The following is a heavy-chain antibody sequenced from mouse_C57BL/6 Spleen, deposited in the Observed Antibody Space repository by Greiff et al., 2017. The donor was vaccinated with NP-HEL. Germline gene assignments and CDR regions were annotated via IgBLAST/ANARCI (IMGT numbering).Heavy chain of an antibody. V-gene: IGHV1-69*01. CDR2: IDPSDSYT. CDR3: ARRGWAGAMDY. D-gene: IGHD3-3*01. Sequence: QVQLQQPGAELVMPGASVKLSCKASGYTFTSYWMHWVKQRPGQGLEWIGEIDPSDSYTNYNQKFKGKSTLTVDKSSSTAYMQLSSLTSEDSAVYYCARRGWAGAMDYWGQGTSVTVSS. J-gene: IGHJ4*01. CDR1: GYTFTSYW.